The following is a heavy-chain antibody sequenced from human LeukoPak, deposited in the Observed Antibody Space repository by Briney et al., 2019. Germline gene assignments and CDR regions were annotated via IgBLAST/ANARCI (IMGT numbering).Heavy chain of an antibody. Sequence: GGSLRLSCAASGFTFSSYAMSWVRQAPGKGLEWVSAISGSGGSTYYADSVKGRFTISRGNSKNTLYLQMNSLRAEDTAVYYCAKRGRGYSSSWIDYWGQGTLVTVSS. CDR3: AKRGRGYSSSWIDY. J-gene: IGHJ4*02. D-gene: IGHD6-13*01. CDR2: ISGSGGST. CDR1: GFTFSSYA. V-gene: IGHV3-23*01.